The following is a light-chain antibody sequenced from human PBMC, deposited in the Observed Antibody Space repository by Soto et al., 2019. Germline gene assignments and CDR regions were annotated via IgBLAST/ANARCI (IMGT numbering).Light chain of an antibody. J-gene: IGKJ4*01. V-gene: IGKV3-15*01. CDR3: QHYNEWPHT. CDR1: QTVSNN. CDR2: FAS. Sequence: ERVMTQFPATLSVSPGAKATLSCRASQTVSNNLAWYQQKPGQAPRLLIYFASTRATGVPARFSGSGSGTELTLTISNLQSEDSAVYYCQHYNEWPHTFGGGTKLETK.